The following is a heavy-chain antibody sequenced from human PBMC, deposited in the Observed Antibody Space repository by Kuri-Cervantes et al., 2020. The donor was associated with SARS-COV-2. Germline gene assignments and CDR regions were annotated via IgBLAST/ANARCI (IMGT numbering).Heavy chain of an antibody. Sequence: ASVKVSCKASGYTFTGYYMHWVRQAPGQGLEWMGWINPNSGGTNYAQKFQGWVTMTRDTSTSTVYMELSRLRSDDTAVYYCARSTPSRRLVVISQGGAFDIWGQGTMVTVSS. CDR3: ARSTPSRRLVVISQGGAFDI. D-gene: IGHD3-22*01. J-gene: IGHJ3*02. CDR2: INPNSGGT. CDR1: GYTFTGYY. V-gene: IGHV1-2*04.